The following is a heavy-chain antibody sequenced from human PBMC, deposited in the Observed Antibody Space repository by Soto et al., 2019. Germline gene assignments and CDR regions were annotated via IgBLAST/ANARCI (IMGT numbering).Heavy chain of an antibody. CDR1: GGSISSSGSY. CDR2: IYYAGST. CDR3: ARRGAARPGSIGWFDP. Sequence: PSETLSLTCTVSGGSISSSGSYWGWIRQPPGKALEWIGSIYYAGSTYYNPSLRSRITMSVDTSKSRFSLKLNSVTAADTAVYYCARRGAARPGSIGWFDPWGQGTLVTVSS. J-gene: IGHJ5*02. V-gene: IGHV4-39*01. D-gene: IGHD6-6*01.